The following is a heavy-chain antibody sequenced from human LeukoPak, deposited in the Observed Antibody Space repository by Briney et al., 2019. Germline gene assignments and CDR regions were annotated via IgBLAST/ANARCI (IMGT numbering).Heavy chain of an antibody. J-gene: IGHJ4*02. CDR2: ISYDGSNK. D-gene: IGHD2-2*01. V-gene: IGHV3-30*01. Sequence: PGGSLRLSCAASGFTFSSYAMHWVRQAPGKGLEWVAVISYDGSNKYYADSVKGRFTISRDNSKNTLYLQMNSLRAEDTAVYYRARDICSSTSCRFDYWGQGTLVTVSS. CDR3: ARDICSSTSCRFDY. CDR1: GFTFSSYA.